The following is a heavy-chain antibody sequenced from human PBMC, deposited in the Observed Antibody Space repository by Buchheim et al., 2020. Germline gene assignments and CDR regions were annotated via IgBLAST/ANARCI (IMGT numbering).Heavy chain of an antibody. D-gene: IGHD6-6*01. CDR3: ARIEYTSSSLY. CDR2: ISGSGGDT. J-gene: IGHJ4*02. V-gene: IGHV3-23*01. Sequence: EVQLLESGGGLVQPGGSLRLSCAASGFTFSSYAMSWVRQAPGKGLEWVSGISGSGGDTYYADSVKGRFTFSRDNSKNQLYLQVNSLRAEDTALYYCARIEYTSSSLYWGQGTL. CDR1: GFTFSSYA.